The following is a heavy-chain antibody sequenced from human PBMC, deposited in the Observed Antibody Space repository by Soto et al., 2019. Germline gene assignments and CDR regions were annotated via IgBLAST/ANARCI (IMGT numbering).Heavy chain of an antibody. CDR3: AKDRPDYDFWSGYYYYYYGMDV. J-gene: IGHJ6*02. D-gene: IGHD3-3*01. Sequence: PGGSLILSCAASGFTFSSYAMSWVRQAPGKGLEWVSAISGSGGSTYYADSVKGRFTISRDNSKNTLYLQMNSLRAEDTAVYYCAKDRPDYDFWSGYYYYYYGMDVWGQGTTVTVSS. V-gene: IGHV3-23*01. CDR2: ISGSGGST. CDR1: GFTFSSYA.